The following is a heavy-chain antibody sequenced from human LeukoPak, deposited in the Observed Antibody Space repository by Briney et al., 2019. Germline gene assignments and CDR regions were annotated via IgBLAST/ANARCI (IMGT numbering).Heavy chain of an antibody. D-gene: IGHD6-13*01. Sequence: SETLSLTCTVSGGSISSYYWSWIRQPPGKGLEWIGYIYYSGSTNYNPSLKSRVTISVDTSENQFSLKLSSVTAADTAVYYCAREVTDSSSWNLWFDPWGQGTPVTVSS. CDR3: AREVTDSSSWNLWFDP. J-gene: IGHJ5*02. CDR2: IYYSGST. V-gene: IGHV4-59*01. CDR1: GGSISSYY.